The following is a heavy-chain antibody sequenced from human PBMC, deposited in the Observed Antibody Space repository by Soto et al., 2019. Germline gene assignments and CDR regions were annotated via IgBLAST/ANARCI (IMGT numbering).Heavy chain of an antibody. V-gene: IGHV4-39*01. CDR1: GGSISSSSYS. Sequence: QLQLQESGPGLVKPSETLSLTCTVSGGSISSSSYSWGWIRQPPGKGLEWIGSIYYSGSTSYNPSRRGRVTISIYTSKNQFSLKLSSVTAADTAVYYCARSPYYDILTGSPNSPFYFDYWGQGTLVTVSS. CDR3: ARSPYYDILTGSPNSPFYFDY. D-gene: IGHD3-9*01. J-gene: IGHJ4*02. CDR2: IYYSGST.